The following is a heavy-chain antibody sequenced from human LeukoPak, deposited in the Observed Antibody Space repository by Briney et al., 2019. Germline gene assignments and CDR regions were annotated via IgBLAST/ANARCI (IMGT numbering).Heavy chain of an antibody. CDR2: IYFRGGT. V-gene: IGHV4-39*01. J-gene: IGHJ4*02. CDR1: GASISSSYY. Sequence: SETLSLTCTVSGASISSSYYWGWIRQTPGTGLEWIASIYFRGGTYYNPSLKSRVTISVDATKNVCSLKLTSVAAAETAVYYCVRHIAMGSPLYDWGQGTLVTVSA. D-gene: IGHD6-13*01. CDR3: VRHIAMGSPLYD.